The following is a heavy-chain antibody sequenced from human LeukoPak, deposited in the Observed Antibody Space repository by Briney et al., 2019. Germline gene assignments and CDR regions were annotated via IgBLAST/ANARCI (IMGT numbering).Heavy chain of an antibody. D-gene: IGHD3-3*01. Sequence: ASVKVSCKASGYTFTGHYMHWVRQAPGQGLEWMGWINPNSGGTNYAQKFQGRVTMTRDTSISTAYMELSRLRSDDTAVYYCARDIGDYDFWSGYLSWFDPWGQGTLVTVSS. J-gene: IGHJ5*02. CDR3: ARDIGDYDFWSGYLSWFDP. CDR2: INPNSGGT. V-gene: IGHV1-2*02. CDR1: GYTFTGHY.